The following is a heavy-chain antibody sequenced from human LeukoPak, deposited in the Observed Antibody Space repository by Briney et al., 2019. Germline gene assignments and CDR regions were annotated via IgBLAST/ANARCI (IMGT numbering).Heavy chain of an antibody. V-gene: IGHV4-59*01. CDR2: ISYSGNT. CDR1: GGSISNYY. J-gene: IGHJ4*02. D-gene: IGHD3-22*01. Sequence: YPSETLSLTCTVSGGSISNYYWTWIRQPPGKGLEWIGFISYSGNTNYNPSLKSRVTISLDTSKNQFSLKLISVTAADTAVYYCARGVGSGYTDYWGQGALVTVSS. CDR3: ARGVGSGYTDY.